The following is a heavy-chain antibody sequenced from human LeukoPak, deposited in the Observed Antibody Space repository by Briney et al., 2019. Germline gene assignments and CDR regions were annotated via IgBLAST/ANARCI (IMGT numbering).Heavy chain of an antibody. Sequence: GGSLRLSCAASGFTLDDYGMSWVRQAPGKGLEWVSGINWNGGSTGYADSVKGRFTISRDNAKNSLYLQMNSLRAEDTALYHCASSCSSTSCYGRDVWGKGTMVTVSS. D-gene: IGHD2-2*01. V-gene: IGHV3-20*01. CDR1: GFTLDDYG. J-gene: IGHJ6*04. CDR3: ASSCSSTSCYGRDV. CDR2: INWNGGST.